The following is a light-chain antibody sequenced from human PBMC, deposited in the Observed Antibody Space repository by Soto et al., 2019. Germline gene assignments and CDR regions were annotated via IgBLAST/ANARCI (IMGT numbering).Light chain of an antibody. CDR2: DAS. V-gene: IGKV1-13*02. CDR3: QQFNSYPIT. CDR1: QGISSA. Sequence: AIQLTQSPSSLSASVGDRVTITCRASQGISSALAWYQQKPGKAPKLLIYDASSLESGVPSRFRGSGSGTDFTLTISSLQPEDFATYYCQQFNSYPITFGQGTPLEIK. J-gene: IGKJ5*01.